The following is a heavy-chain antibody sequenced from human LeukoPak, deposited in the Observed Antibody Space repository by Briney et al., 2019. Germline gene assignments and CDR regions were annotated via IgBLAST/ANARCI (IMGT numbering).Heavy chain of an antibody. D-gene: IGHD2-2*01. Sequence: PSETLSLTCTVSGGSIGSHYWSWIRQPPGKGLEWIGEIYHSGSTNYNPSLKSRVTISVDKSKNQFSLKLSSVTAADTAVYYCARENRTSYYYYYGMDVWGQGTTVTVSS. J-gene: IGHJ6*02. V-gene: IGHV4-59*11. CDR3: ARENRTSYYYYYGMDV. CDR1: GGSIGSHY. CDR2: IYHSGST.